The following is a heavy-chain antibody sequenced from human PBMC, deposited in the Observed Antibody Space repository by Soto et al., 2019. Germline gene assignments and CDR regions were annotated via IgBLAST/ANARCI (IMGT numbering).Heavy chain of an antibody. D-gene: IGHD1-26*01. V-gene: IGHV1-3*01. Sequence: GASVKVSCKASGYTFTNYAMHWVRQAPGQRLEWMGWINAGNGNTKYSQKFQGRVTITRDTSASTAYMELSSLRSEDTAVYYCARWVGGNYFHYWGQGTLVTVSS. J-gene: IGHJ4*02. CDR1: GYTFTNYA. CDR3: ARWVGGNYFHY. CDR2: INAGNGNT.